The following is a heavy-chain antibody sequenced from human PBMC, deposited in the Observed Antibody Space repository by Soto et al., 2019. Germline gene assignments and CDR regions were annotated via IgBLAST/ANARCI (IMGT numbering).Heavy chain of an antibody. J-gene: IGHJ4*02. CDR2: IFSSWSI. V-gene: IGHV4-31*11. CDR1: GGSFSGYY. Sequence: SETLSLICAVYGGSFSGYYWSWIRQHPGKGLEWIGYIFSSWSIYYNPSLKSRLTISLDTSKNHFSLNLNSVTAADTAVYYCARDGDGSGYFLDYWGQGALVTVSS. D-gene: IGHD3-22*01. CDR3: ARDGDGSGYFLDY.